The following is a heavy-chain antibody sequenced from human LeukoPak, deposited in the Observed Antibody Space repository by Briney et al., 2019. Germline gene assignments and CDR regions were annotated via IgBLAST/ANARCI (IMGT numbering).Heavy chain of an antibody. V-gene: IGHV4-34*01. J-gene: IGHJ4*02. CDR1: GGSFSGYY. CDR3: ATADRGVFDY. Sequence: SETLSLTCAVYGGSFSGYYWSWIRQPPGKGLEWIGEINHSGSTNYNPSLKSRVTMSVDTSKNQLSLNLSSVTAADTAVYYCATADRGVFDYWGQGTLVTVSS. CDR2: INHSGST. D-gene: IGHD1-14*01.